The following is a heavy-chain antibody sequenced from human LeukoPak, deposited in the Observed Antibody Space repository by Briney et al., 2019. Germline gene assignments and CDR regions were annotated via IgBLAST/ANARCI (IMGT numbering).Heavy chain of an antibody. D-gene: IGHD3-3*01. Sequence: PSETLSLTCTVSGGSISSYYWSWIRQPPGKGLEWIGNIYYSGSTNYNPSFKSRVTISVDTSKNQLSLKLSSVTAADTAVYYCARVVWSAYHDAFDIWGQGTMVTVSS. V-gene: IGHV4-59*01. CDR3: ARVVWSAYHDAFDI. CDR1: GGSISSYY. J-gene: IGHJ3*02. CDR2: IYYSGST.